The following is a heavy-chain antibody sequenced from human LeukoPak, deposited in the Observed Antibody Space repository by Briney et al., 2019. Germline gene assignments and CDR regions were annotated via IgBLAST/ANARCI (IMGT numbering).Heavy chain of an antibody. D-gene: IGHD5-12*01. CDR2: INHSGIT. V-gene: IGHV4-34*01. J-gene: IGHJ4*02. CDR3: ARLTGYDWESSYDY. Sequence: SETLSLTCAVYGGSFSGYYWSWIRQPPGKGLEWIGEINHSGITNYNPSLKSRVTISLDTSKNQFSLKLSSVTAADTAVYYCARLTGYDWESSYDYWGQGTLVTVSS. CDR1: GGSFSGYY.